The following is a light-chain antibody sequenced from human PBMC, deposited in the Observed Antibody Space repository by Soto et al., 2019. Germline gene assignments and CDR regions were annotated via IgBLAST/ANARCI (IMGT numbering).Light chain of an antibody. J-gene: IGLJ1*01. CDR2: GVN. V-gene: IGLV1-40*01. Sequence: SVVTHPPSVSGAPGQTVSISCTGSSSNIGARYVVYWYQQLPGTAPKLLVSGVNDRPSGVPDRFSGSTSGTSASLAITGLQAEDEADYYCQSYDSSLSGSVFGTGTKVTVL. CDR1: SSNIGARYV. CDR3: QSYDSSLSGSV.